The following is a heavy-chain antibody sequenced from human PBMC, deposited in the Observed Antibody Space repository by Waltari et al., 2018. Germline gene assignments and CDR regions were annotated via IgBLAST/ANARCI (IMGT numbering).Heavy chain of an antibody. CDR3: AREYSYGGGIFDY. D-gene: IGHD5-18*01. CDR1: GFTFSSYR. J-gene: IGHJ4*02. V-gene: IGHV3-7*01. Sequence: EVQLVESGGGLVQPGGSLRLSCAASGFTFSSYRMSWVRQAPGKGLEWVANIKQDGSEKYYVDSVKGRFTISRDNAKNSLYLQMNSLRAEDTAVYYCAREYSYGGGIFDYWGQGTLVTVSS. CDR2: IKQDGSEK.